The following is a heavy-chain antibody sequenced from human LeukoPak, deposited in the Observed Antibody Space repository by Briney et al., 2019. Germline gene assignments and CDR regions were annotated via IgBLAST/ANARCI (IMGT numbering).Heavy chain of an antibody. CDR2: IYPDDSDT. D-gene: IGHD2-8*01. CDR1: AYSFTSYW. J-gene: IGHJ6*03. CDR3: ARHGHCTNGVCYSNYYYYMDV. V-gene: IGHV5-51*01. Sequence: GESLKISCKGSAYSFTSYWIGWVRPMPGKGLEWMGIIYPDDSDTRYSPSFEGQVIISVDKSISTAYLQWSSLKASDTATYYCARHGHCTNGVCYSNYYYYMDVWGKGTTVTVSS.